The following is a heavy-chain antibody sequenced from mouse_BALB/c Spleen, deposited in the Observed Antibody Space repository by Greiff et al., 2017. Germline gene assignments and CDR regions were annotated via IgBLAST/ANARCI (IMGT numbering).Heavy chain of an antibody. J-gene: IGHJ4*01. Sequence: VKLMESGPGLVAPSQSLSITCTVSGFSLSRYSVHWVRQPPGKGLEWLGMIWGGGSTDYNSALKSRLSISKDNSKSQVFLKMNSLQTDDTAMYYCARIITTVVATGENYAMDYWGQGTSVTVSS. CDR1: GFSLSRYS. V-gene: IGHV2-6-4*01. CDR2: IWGGGST. D-gene: IGHD1-1*01. CDR3: ARIITTVVATGENYAMDY.